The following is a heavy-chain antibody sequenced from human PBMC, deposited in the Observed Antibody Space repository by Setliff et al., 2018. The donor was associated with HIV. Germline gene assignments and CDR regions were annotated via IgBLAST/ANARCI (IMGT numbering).Heavy chain of an antibody. D-gene: IGHD1-20*01. V-gene: IGHV3-15*01. J-gene: IGHJ4*02. CDR3: AWVGRPEYNFDA. CDR2: IKSKKIGGTT. CDR1: GIPFSDAW. Sequence: LRLSCVLSGIPFSDAWMSWVRQAPGKGLEWVGRIKSKKIGGTTDYAAPVKGRFTIARDDSQNTVYLQMNSLKTEDTAVYFCAWVGRPEYNFDAWGQGTLVTVFS.